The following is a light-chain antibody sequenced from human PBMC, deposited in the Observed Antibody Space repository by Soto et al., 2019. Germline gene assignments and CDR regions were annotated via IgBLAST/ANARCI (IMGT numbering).Light chain of an antibody. CDR1: GNAVSYQL. CDR3: CSYVGTSNDV. J-gene: IGLJ1*01. Sequence: QPVLTQPASVSGSPGQSITISCSGNAVSYQLVSWYQQQPGKAPKLILYDLTTRPSGVSNRFSGFKSGTTASLAISGLQAEDEGYYYYCSYVGTSNDVFGTGTKLTVL. V-gene: IGLV2-23*02. CDR2: DLT.